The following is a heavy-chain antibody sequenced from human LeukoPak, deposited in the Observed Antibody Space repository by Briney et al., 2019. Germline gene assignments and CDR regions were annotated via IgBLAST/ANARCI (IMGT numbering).Heavy chain of an antibody. CDR3: ARGERYYDYVWGSYRPPLFDY. V-gene: IGHV4-39*07. J-gene: IGHJ4*02. CDR1: GGSISSSSYY. Sequence: SETLSLTCTVSGGSISSSSYYWGWIRQPPGKGLEWIGSIYYSGSTYYNPSLKSRVTISVDTSKNQFSLKLSSVTAADTAVYYCARGERYYDYVWGSYRPPLFDYWGQGTLVTVSS. D-gene: IGHD3-16*02. CDR2: IYYSGST.